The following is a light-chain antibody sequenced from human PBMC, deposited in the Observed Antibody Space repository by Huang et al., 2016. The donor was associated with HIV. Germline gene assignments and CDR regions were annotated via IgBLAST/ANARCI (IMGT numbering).Light chain of an antibody. J-gene: IGKJ2*01. V-gene: IGKV3-11*01. CDR2: GAS. CDR3: QQRDNWPPMYT. CDR1: QSVSRH. Sequence: EIVLTQSPNTLSLSPGERATLSCRARQSVSRHLAWYQDKPAQSPRLLIYGASNRAAGIPARFSGSGSGTDFALSISSLEPEDFAVYYCQQRDNWPPMYTFGQGTKLEIK.